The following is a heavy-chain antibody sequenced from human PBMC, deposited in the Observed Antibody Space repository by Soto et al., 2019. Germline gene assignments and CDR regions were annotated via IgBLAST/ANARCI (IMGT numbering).Heavy chain of an antibody. Sequence: SETLSLTCTVSGGPIAPFYWTWIRQSPGKGLESIGYVYYNGSTNYNPALKGRVTISLDTSKSQFSLRLSSVTAADTAVYYCARTRGRGQWRDFYFDFWGQGSLVTVSS. D-gene: IGHD6-19*01. CDR1: GGPIAPFY. V-gene: IGHV4-59*12. CDR3: ARTRGRGQWRDFYFDF. CDR2: VYYNGST. J-gene: IGHJ4*02.